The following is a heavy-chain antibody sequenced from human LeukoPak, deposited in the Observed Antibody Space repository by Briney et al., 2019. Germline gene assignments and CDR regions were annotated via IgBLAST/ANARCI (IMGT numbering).Heavy chain of an antibody. V-gene: IGHV4-39*01. CDR1: GGSISSSSYY. CDR2: IYYSGST. Sequence: PSQTLSLTCAVSGGSISSSSYYWGWIRQPPGKGLEWIGSIYYSGSTYYNPSLKSRVTISVDTSKNQFSLKLSSVTAADTAVYYCARVVKASTMIVVKPRGAFDIWGQGTMVTVSS. J-gene: IGHJ3*02. CDR3: ARVVKASTMIVVKPRGAFDI. D-gene: IGHD3-22*01.